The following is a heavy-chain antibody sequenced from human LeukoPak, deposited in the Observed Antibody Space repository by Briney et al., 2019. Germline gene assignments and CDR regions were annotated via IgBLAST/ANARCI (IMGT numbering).Heavy chain of an antibody. V-gene: IGHV3-9*01. Sequence: GGSLRLSCAGSGFIFNNYAMHWVRQPPGKGLEWVSGISWNSGSIDYADSVKGRFTISRVNAKNSLYLQMNSLRVEDTAFYYCAKDNRRHYTSGPNPDSLHWGQGALVTVSS. CDR1: GFIFNNYA. J-gene: IGHJ4*02. CDR3: AKDNRRHYTSGPNPDSLH. CDR2: ISWNSGSI. D-gene: IGHD6-19*01.